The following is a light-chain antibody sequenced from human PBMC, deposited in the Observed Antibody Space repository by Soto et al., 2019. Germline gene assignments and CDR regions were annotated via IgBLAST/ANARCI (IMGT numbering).Light chain of an antibody. J-gene: IGKJ3*01. CDR3: QQYGSSSFT. CDR2: GAS. V-gene: IGKV3-20*01. Sequence: IVLTQSPATLSLSPGERATLSCRASQSVSSSYLAWYQQKPGQAPRLLIYGASRRATGIPDRFSGSGSGTDFTLTISRLEPEDFGVYYCQQYGSSSFTFGPGTKVDIK. CDR1: QSVSSSY.